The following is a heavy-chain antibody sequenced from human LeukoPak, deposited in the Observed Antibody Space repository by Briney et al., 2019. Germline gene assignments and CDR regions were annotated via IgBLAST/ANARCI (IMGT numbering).Heavy chain of an antibody. CDR2: IRYDGSKT. V-gene: IGHV3-30*02. CDR3: AKDRGSLLLRGITLDY. J-gene: IGHJ4*02. D-gene: IGHD3-10*01. CDR1: GFTFSIYG. Sequence: GGSLRLSCAASGFTFSIYGIHWVRQAPGKGLEWVAFIRYDGSKTYYADSVKGRFTISRDNSKNTLYLQMNSLRPEDTAVYYCAKDRGSLLLRGITLDYWGQGALVTVSS.